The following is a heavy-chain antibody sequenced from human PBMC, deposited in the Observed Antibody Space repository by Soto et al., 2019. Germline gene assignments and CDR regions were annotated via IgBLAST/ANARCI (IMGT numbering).Heavy chain of an antibody. J-gene: IGHJ4*02. CDR1: GFTLSNYW. Sequence: EVQLVESGGVSVQPGGSLRLCCTASGFTLSNYWMHWVRQAPGKGLVWVSRINTDGSTTTYADSVKGRFTISRDNAKNTLYLQMNSLRDEDTAVYYCVRIRRGDGYTSGYWGQGTLVTVSS. V-gene: IGHV3-74*01. D-gene: IGHD5-12*01. CDR3: VRIRRGDGYTSGY. CDR2: INTDGSTT.